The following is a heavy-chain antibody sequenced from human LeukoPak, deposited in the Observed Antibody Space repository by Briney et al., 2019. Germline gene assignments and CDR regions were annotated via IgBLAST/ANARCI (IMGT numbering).Heavy chain of an antibody. Sequence: ASVKVSCKASGYTFTSYGISWVRQAPGQGLEWMGWISTYNGNTNYAQKLQGRVTVTTDTSTSTAYMQLRSLRSDDTAVYYCAREDGYKQKGHFDYWGQGTLVTVSS. J-gene: IGHJ4*02. CDR1: GYTFTSYG. V-gene: IGHV1-18*01. CDR2: ISTYNGNT. D-gene: IGHD5-24*01. CDR3: AREDGYKQKGHFDY.